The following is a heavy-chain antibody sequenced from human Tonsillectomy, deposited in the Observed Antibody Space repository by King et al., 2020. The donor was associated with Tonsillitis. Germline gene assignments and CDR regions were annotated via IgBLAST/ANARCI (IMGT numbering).Heavy chain of an antibody. V-gene: IGHV1-2*02. J-gene: IGHJ1*01. CDR2: INPNSGGT. CDR3: ARELIAVAGNSPEGYFHH. CDR1: GYTFTNYY. D-gene: IGHD6-19*01. Sequence: VQLVESGAEVKKPGASVKVSCKASGYTFTNYYMHWVRQAPGQGLEWMGWINPNSGGTNYAQKFQGRVTMTRDTSISTAYMELSRLRSDDTAVYYCARELIAVAGNSPEGYFHHWGQGTLVTVSS.